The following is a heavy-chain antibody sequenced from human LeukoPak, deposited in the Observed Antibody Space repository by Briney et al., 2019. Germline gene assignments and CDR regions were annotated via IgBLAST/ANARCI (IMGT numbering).Heavy chain of an antibody. CDR3: AKDLQIFYYYYGSGSIDY. D-gene: IGHD3-10*01. J-gene: IGHJ4*02. CDR1: GCTFSSYA. Sequence: GGSLRLSCAASGCTFSSYAMSWVRQAPGKGLEWVSAISGSGGSTYYADSVKGRFTISRDNSKNTLYLQMNSLRAEDTAVYYCAKDLQIFYYYYGSGSIDYWGQGTLVTVSS. V-gene: IGHV3-23*01. CDR2: ISGSGGST.